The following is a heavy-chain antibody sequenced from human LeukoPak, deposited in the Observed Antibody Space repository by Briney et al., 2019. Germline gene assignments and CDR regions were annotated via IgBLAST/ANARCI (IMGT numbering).Heavy chain of an antibody. J-gene: IGHJ3*02. V-gene: IGHV4-30-4*02. CDR2: IYYSGST. Sequence: SETLSLTCTVSGGSISSGDYYWSWIRQPPGKGLEWIGYIYYSGSTYYNPSLKSRVTISVDTSKNQFSLKLSSVTAADTAVYYCAREGRIVGATNAFDIWGQGTMVTVSS. CDR3: AREGRIVGATNAFDI. D-gene: IGHD1-26*01. CDR1: GGSISSGDYY.